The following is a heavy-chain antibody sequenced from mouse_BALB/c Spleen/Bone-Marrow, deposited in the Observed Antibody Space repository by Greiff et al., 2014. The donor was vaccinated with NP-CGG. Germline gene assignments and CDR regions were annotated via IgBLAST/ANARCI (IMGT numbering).Heavy chain of an antibody. Sequence: EVMLVESGAELVEPGASVKLSCTASGFNIKDTYMHWVRQRPEQGLEWIGRIDPANGNTKYDPKFQGKATITADTSSNTAYLQLSSLTSEDTAVYYCASYYYGRSSFTYWGQGTLVTVSA. J-gene: IGHJ3*01. CDR3: ASYYYGRSSFTY. D-gene: IGHD1-1*01. CDR2: IDPANGNT. V-gene: IGHV14-3*02. CDR1: GFNIKDTY.